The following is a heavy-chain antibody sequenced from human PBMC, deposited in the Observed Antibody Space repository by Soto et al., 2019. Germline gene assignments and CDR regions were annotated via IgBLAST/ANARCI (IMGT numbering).Heavy chain of an antibody. CDR2: INPSGDT. V-gene: IGHV1-46*01. D-gene: IGHD2-15*01. Sequence: QVQLVQSGAEVKKPGASVKIPCKASGDTFTSYYMHWVRQAPGQGLEWMGIINPSGDTSYAQKFQGRVTMTRDTSTSTVYMELSSLRSEDTAVYYCARVYCSGGGCYGIDYWGQGTLVTVSS. J-gene: IGHJ4*02. CDR3: ARVYCSGGGCYGIDY. CDR1: GDTFTSYY.